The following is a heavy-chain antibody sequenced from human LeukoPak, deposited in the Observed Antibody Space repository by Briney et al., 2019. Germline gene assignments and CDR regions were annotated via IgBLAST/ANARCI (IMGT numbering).Heavy chain of an antibody. D-gene: IGHD5-12*01. Sequence: GGCLRLSCIASGFTFSDYWMSWVRQAPGMGLEWVANINTDGGVRNYVDSVKGRFTISRDNAKNSSYLQMNSLGDEDTAVYYCARDIPSGFYTPDYWGRGTLVTVSS. J-gene: IGHJ4*02. CDR1: GFTFSDYW. V-gene: IGHV3-7*01. CDR2: INTDGGVR. CDR3: ARDIPSGFYTPDY.